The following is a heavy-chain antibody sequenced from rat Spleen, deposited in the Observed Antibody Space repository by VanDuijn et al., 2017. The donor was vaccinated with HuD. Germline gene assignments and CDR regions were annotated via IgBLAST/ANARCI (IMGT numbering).Heavy chain of an antibody. CDR2: IWTGGST. J-gene: IGHJ3*01. CDR3: ARGGNYDWFAY. CDR1: GFSLTSYG. Sequence: QVQMKETGPGLVQTTQTLSVTCTVSGFSLTSYGVHWVRQAPGKGLEWMGVIWTGGSTAYNSLLKSRLSISRDTSKSQVFLKMNSLQTEDTATYYCARGGNYDWFAYWGQGTLVTVSS. D-gene: IGHD1-10*01. V-gene: IGHV2-77*01.